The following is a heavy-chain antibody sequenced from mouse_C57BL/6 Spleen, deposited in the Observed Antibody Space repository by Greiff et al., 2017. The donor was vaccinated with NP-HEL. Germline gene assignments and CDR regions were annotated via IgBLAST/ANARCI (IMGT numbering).Heavy chain of an antibody. CDR2: IYPGSGST. CDR1: GYTFTSYW. V-gene: IGHV1-55*01. CDR3: ARGDYDEFAY. Sequence: VQLQESGAELVKPGASVKMSCKASGYTFTSYWITWVKQRPGQGLEWIGDIYPGSGSTNYNEKFKSKATLTVDTSSSTAYMQLSSLTSEDSAVYYCARGDYDEFAYWGQGTLVTVSA. J-gene: IGHJ3*01. D-gene: IGHD2-4*01.